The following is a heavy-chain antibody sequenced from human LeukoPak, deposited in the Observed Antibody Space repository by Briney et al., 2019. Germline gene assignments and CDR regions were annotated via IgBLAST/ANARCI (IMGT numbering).Heavy chain of an antibody. Sequence: GGSLRLSCAASGFTFSSYWMHWVRQAPGKGLVWVSRINTDESSTSYADSVKGRFTISRDNAKNTLYLQMNSLRAEDTAVYYCARVRRIAALGPFDYWGQGTLVTVSS. CDR1: GFTFSSYW. J-gene: IGHJ4*02. D-gene: IGHD6-13*01. CDR2: INTDESST. CDR3: ARVRRIAALGPFDY. V-gene: IGHV3-74*01.